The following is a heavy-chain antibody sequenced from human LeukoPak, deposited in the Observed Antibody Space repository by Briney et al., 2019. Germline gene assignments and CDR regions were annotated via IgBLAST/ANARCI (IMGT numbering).Heavy chain of an antibody. CDR1: GGSFSGYY. D-gene: IGHD6-19*01. CDR2: INHSGST. CDR3: ARRLRYSSCDY. J-gene: IGHJ4*02. Sequence: PSETLSLTCAVHGGSFSGYYWSWIRQPPRKGLEWIGEINHSGSTNYNPSLKSRVTISVDTSKNQFSLKLSSVTAADTAVYYCARRLRYSSCDYWGQGTLVTVSS. V-gene: IGHV4-34*01.